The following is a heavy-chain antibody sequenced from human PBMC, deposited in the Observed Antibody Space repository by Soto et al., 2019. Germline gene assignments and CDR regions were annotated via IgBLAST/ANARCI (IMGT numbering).Heavy chain of an antibody. CDR1: GCTFSSCS. Sequence: QVQLVQSGAEVKKPGSSVKVSCKASGCTFSSCSINWVRQAPGQGLEWMGEIIPIFGTANYAQKFQGRVTITADESTSTAYMELISLRSEDTAVYYCARDGGRHSGGIDYWGQGTLVNISS. CDR3: ARDGGRHSGGIDY. CDR2: IIPIFGTA. J-gene: IGHJ4*02. V-gene: IGHV1-69*01. D-gene: IGHD1-26*01.